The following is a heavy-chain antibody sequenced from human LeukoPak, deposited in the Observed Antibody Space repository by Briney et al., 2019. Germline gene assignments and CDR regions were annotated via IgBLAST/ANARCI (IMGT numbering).Heavy chain of an antibody. Sequence: ASVKVSCKASGGTFSSYAISWVRQAPGQGLEWMGGIIPIFGTANYAQKFQGGVTITTDESTSTAYMELSSLRSEDTAVYYCARLHSGDYYYMDVWGKGTTVTVSS. CDR3: ARLHSGDYYYMDV. D-gene: IGHD2-15*01. V-gene: IGHV1-69*05. CDR2: IIPIFGTA. J-gene: IGHJ6*03. CDR1: GGTFSSYA.